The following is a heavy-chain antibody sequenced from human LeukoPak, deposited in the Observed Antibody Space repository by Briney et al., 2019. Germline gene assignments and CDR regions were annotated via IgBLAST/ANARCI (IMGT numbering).Heavy chain of an antibody. V-gene: IGHV1-3*01. CDR3: ARDDVGPPVAGSFNCYYYGMDV. Sequence: ASVKVSCKASGYTFTIYAMHWVRQAPGQRLEWMGWINAGNGNTKYSQKFQGRVTITRDTSASTAYMELSSLRSEDTAVCYCARDDVGPPVAGSFNCYYYGMDVWGQGTTVTVSS. J-gene: IGHJ6*02. D-gene: IGHD6-19*01. CDR1: GYTFTIYA. CDR2: INAGNGNT.